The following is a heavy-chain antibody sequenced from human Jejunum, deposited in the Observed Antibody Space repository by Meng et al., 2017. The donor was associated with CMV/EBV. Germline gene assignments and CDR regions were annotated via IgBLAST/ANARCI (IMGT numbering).Heavy chain of an antibody. CDR2: INTDGTYR. J-gene: IGHJ4*01. V-gene: IGHV3-74*01. Sequence: EVQLVESGGGLVQPGGSLRLSCAASGFTFSSSWMHWVRQAPGKGLVWVSRINTDGTYRKYADSVEGRCTISRDNAKNTLYLEMNSLRAEDTGVYYCARENNGPEEYWGQGTLVTVSS. CDR1: GFTFSSSW. D-gene: IGHD1-14*01. CDR3: ARENNGPEEY.